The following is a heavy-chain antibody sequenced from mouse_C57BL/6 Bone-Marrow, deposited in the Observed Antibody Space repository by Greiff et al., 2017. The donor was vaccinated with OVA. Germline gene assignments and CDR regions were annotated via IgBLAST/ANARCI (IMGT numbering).Heavy chain of an antibody. V-gene: IGHV1-63*01. J-gene: IGHJ4*01. CDR3: ARSGYYGPHNYAMDY. D-gene: IGHD1-1*02. Sequence: QVQLKQSGAELVRPGTSVKMSCKASGYTFTNYWIGWAKQRPGHGLEWIGDIYSGGGYTNYNEKFKGKATLTADKSSSTAYMQFSSLTSENSAIYYGARSGYYGPHNYAMDYWGQGTSVTVSS. CDR2: IYSGGGYT. CDR1: GYTFTNYW.